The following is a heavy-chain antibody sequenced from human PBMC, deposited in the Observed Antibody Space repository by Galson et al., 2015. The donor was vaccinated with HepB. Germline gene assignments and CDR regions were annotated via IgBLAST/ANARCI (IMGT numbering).Heavy chain of an antibody. CDR1: GGSFSTYA. V-gene: IGHV1-69*06. CDR3: AREGDENLYMRSWFDP. J-gene: IGHJ5*02. Sequence: SVKVSCKASGGSFSTYAISWVRQAPGQGLEWMGGIMPIFGTANYAQKFQGRVTITADKSTSTAYMELSSLRSEDTAVYYCAREGDENLYMRSWFDPWGQGTLVTVSS. CDR2: IMPIFGTA. D-gene: IGHD2-8*01.